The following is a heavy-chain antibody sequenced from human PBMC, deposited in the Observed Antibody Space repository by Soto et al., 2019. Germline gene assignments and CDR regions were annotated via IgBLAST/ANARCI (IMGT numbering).Heavy chain of an antibody. CDR1: GGTFSSYA. CDR2: IIPIFGTA. Sequence: SVKVSCKASGGTFSSYAISWVRQAPGQGLEWMGRIIPIFGTANYAQKFQGRVTITADKSTSTAYMELSSLRSEDTAVYYCARDGPVYYDSSGYYRRYYYGMDVWGQGTTVTVSS. CDR3: ARDGPVYYDSSGYYRRYYYGMDV. D-gene: IGHD3-22*01. J-gene: IGHJ6*02. V-gene: IGHV1-69*06.